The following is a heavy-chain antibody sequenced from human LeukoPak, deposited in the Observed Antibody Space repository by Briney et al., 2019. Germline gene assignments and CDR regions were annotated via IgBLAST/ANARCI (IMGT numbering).Heavy chain of an antibody. V-gene: IGHV1-69*13. CDR2: IIPIFGTA. Sequence: GASVKVSCKASGGTFSSYAISWVRQAPGQGLEWMGGIIPIFGTANYAQKFQGRVTITADESTSTAYMELSSLRSEDTAVYYCARDGNIVGATTGGLDSWGQGTLVTVSS. CDR1: GGTFSSYA. CDR3: ARDGNIVGATTGGLDS. D-gene: IGHD1-26*01. J-gene: IGHJ5*01.